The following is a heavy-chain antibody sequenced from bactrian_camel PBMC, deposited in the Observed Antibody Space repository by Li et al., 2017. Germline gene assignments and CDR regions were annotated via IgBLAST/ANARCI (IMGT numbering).Heavy chain of an antibody. CDR3: AARFFGGSYLSPIGFDY. V-gene: IGHV3S1*01. Sequence: HVQLVESGGGSVQAGGSLTLSCAAGRYTYKRNCMGWFRQRPGKDREGLAVLWIGGATTTYADSVKGRFTISKDNTKNTLYLQMNSLKPEDTAMYYCAARFFGGSYLSPIGFDYWGQGTQVTVS. CDR2: LWIGGATT. D-gene: IGHD7*01. J-gene: IGHJ6*01. CDR1: RYTYKRNC.